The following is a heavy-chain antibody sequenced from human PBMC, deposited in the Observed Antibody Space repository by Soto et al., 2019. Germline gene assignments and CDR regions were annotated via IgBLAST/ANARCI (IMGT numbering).Heavy chain of an antibody. Sequence: QVNLVQSGAEVKKPGASVKVSCKGSGYGFTTYGITWVRQAPGQGLEWMAWISAHNGNTNYAQKVQGRVTVTRDTSTSTAYMELRSLRYDGTAVDYWARGRYGDYWGQGALVTVSS. CDR3: ARGRYGDY. J-gene: IGHJ4*02. CDR1: GYGFTTYG. D-gene: IGHD1-1*01. CDR2: ISAHNGNT. V-gene: IGHV1-18*01.